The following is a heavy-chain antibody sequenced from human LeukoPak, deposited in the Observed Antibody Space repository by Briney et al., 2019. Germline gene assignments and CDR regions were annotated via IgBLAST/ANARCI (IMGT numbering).Heavy chain of an antibody. D-gene: IGHD2-2*02. J-gene: IGHJ5*02. Sequence: SETLSLTCAVYGGSFSGYYWSWIRQPPGKGLEWIGEINHSGSTNYNPSLKSRVTISVDTSKNQFSLKLSSVPAADTAVYYCAREAVVVPAAIWARWFDPWGQGTLVTVSS. CDR3: AREAVVVPAAIWARWFDP. CDR2: INHSGST. V-gene: IGHV4-34*01. CDR1: GGSFSGYY.